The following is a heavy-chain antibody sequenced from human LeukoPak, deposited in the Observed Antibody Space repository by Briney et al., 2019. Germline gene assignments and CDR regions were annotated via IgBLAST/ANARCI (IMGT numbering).Heavy chain of an antibody. J-gene: IGHJ2*01. D-gene: IGHD2-21*02. CDR1: GFTFDDYA. Sequence: GGSLRLSCEASGFTFDDYAMNWVRQPPGKGLKWVSGISYNSDTIAYADSVKGRFTISRDNAKNSLYLQMNSLRAEDTALYYCAKDYCGGDCYSGWYFDLWGRGTLVTVSS. V-gene: IGHV3-9*01. CDR3: AKDYCGGDCYSGWYFDL. CDR2: ISYNSDTI.